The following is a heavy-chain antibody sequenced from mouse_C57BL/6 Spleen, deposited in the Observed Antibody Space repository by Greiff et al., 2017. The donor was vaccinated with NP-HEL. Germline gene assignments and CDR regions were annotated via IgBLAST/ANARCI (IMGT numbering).Heavy chain of an antibody. CDR1: GFTFSDYG. CDR2: ISSGSSTF. J-gene: IGHJ2*01. D-gene: IGHD1-2*01. V-gene: IGHV5-17*01. CDR3: ARDGPYYFDY. Sequence: EVKLMESGGGLVKPGGSLKLSCAASGFTFSDYGMHWVRQAPEKGLEWVAYISSGSSTFYSADTEKGRFTIPSDNAKNTLFLQMTSMRSEDTAMYYCARDGPYYFDYWGQGTTLTVSS.